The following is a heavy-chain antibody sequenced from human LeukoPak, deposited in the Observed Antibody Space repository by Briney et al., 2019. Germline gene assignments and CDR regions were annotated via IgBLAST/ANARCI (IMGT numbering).Heavy chain of an antibody. CDR1: GFTFSDYY. Sequence: PGGSLRLSCAASGFTFSDYYMSWIRQAPGKGLEWVSYISSSGSTIYYADSVKGRFNISRDNAKNSLYLQMNSLRAEDTAVYYCARRGGRINSSYYDFWSGYWGPYYYYYMDVWGKGTTVTVSS. CDR2: ISSSGSTI. V-gene: IGHV3-11*01. J-gene: IGHJ6*03. D-gene: IGHD3-3*01. CDR3: ARRGGRINSSYYDFWSGYWGPYYYYYMDV.